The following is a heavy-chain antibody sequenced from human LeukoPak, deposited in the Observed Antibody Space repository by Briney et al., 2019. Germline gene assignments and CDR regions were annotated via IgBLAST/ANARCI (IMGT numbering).Heavy chain of an antibody. CDR1: GFTFSYYA. Sequence: GGSLRLSCVASGFTFSYYAMSWVRQAPGKGLESLSYISPSGTDISYADSVKGRFTISRDNAKNSLYLQMNSLRAEDTAVYYCAELGITMIGGVWGKGTTVTISS. J-gene: IGHJ6*04. CDR3: AELGITMIGGV. D-gene: IGHD3-10*02. CDR2: ISPSGTDI. V-gene: IGHV3-21*05.